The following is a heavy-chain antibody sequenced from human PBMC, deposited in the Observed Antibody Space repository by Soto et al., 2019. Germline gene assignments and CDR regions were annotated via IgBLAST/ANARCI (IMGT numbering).Heavy chain of an antibody. CDR3: ARDIVVVPAAIAYYYGMDV. CDR2: MNPNSGNT. CDR1: GYTFTSYD. V-gene: IGHV1-8*01. D-gene: IGHD2-2*01. J-gene: IGHJ6*02. Sequence: GASVKVSCKASGYTFTSYDINWVRQATGQGLEWMGWMNPNSGNTGYAQKFQGRVTMTRNTSISTAYTELSSLRSEDTAVYYCARDIVVVPAAIAYYYGMDVWGQGTTVTVSS.